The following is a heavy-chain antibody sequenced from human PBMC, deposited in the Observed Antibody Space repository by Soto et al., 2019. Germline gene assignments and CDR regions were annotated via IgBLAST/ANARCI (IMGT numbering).Heavy chain of an antibody. J-gene: IGHJ4*02. Sequence: EVQLVESGGGLVQPGGSLRLSCAASGFTFGTYWMSWVRQAPGKGLEWVANIKYDESEKYYVDSVKGRFTASRDNAENSLYLQMNILRAEDTAVYYCARAPKLEYWGQGTLVTVSS. CDR3: ARAPKLEY. V-gene: IGHV3-7*04. CDR2: IKYDESEK. D-gene: IGHD1-1*01. CDR1: GFTFGTYW.